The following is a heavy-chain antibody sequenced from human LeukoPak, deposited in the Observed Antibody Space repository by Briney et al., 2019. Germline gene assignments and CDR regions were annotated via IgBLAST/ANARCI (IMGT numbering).Heavy chain of an antibody. CDR1: GFTFSSYA. J-gene: IGHJ3*02. Sequence: GGSLRLSCAASGFTFSSYAMSWVRQAPGKGLEWVSAISGSGGGTYYADSVKGRFTISRDNSKNTLYLQMNSLRAEDTAAYYCAKDIGHYDILTGYLNDAFDIWGQGTMVTVSS. CDR2: ISGSGGGT. CDR3: AKDIGHYDILTGYLNDAFDI. V-gene: IGHV3-23*01. D-gene: IGHD3-9*01.